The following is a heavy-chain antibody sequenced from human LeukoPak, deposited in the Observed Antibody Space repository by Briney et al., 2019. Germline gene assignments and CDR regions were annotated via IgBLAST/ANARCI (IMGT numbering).Heavy chain of an antibody. V-gene: IGHV1-2*02. CDR3: ASRIAGCYFDY. J-gene: IGHJ4*02. CDR1: GYTFTSYG. CDR2: INPNSGGT. Sequence: ASVKVSCKGSGYTFTSYGISWVRQAPGQGLEWMGWINPNSGGTNYAQKFQGRVTMTRDTSISTAYMELSRLRSDDTAVYYCASRIAGCYFDYWGQGALVTVSS. D-gene: IGHD6-13*01.